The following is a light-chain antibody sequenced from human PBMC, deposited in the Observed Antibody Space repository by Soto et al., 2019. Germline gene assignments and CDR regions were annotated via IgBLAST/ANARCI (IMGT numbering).Light chain of an antibody. V-gene: IGLV2-11*01. CDR2: DVS. Sequence: QSALTQPRSVSGFPGQSVTISCTGTSSDVGGYNYVSWYQQHPGKAPKLMIYDVSKRPSGVPDRFSGSKSGNTASLTISGLQAEDEADYYCRSYAGSYTNYVFGTGTKVTVL. CDR1: SSDVGGYNY. CDR3: RSYAGSYTNYV. J-gene: IGLJ1*01.